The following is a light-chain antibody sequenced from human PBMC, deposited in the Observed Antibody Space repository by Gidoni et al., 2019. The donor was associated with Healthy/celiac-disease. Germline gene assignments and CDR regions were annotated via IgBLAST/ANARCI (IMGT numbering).Light chain of an antibody. CDR2: GTS. CDR3: QSYDSILSGSV. J-gene: IGLJ2*01. CDR1: SSNIGAGYD. V-gene: IGLV1-40*01. Sequence: PSVYGARGQRDTIACTGSSSNIGAGYDVHCYQHLPGPAPTLFLYGTSNLPSGFPDRLPGSKSCTSASMASPALHAEDEGDYYFQSYDSILSGSVFGGGTKLTVL.